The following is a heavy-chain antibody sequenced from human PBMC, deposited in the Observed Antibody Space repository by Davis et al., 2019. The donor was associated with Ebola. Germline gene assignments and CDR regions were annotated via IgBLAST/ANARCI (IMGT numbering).Heavy chain of an antibody. CDR1: GYTFTSYA. CDR3: ARGGSLEWLLPFDYYYYGMDV. CDR2: INAGNGNT. D-gene: IGHD3-3*01. V-gene: IGHV1-3*01. J-gene: IGHJ6*02. Sequence: AASVKVSCKASGYTFTSYAMHWVRQAPGQRLEWMGWINAGNGNTKYSQKFQGRVTITRDTSASTAYMELSSLRSEDTAVYYCARGGSLEWLLPFDYYYYGMDVWGQGTTVTVSS.